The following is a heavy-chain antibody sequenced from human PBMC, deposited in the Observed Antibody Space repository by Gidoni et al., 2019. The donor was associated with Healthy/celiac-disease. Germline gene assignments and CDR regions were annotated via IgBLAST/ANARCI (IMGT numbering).Heavy chain of an antibody. CDR1: GGTFSSYA. CDR3: ANPAESGSYYFDY. D-gene: IGHD1-26*01. CDR2: IIPILGIA. V-gene: IGHV1-69*04. Sequence: QVQLVQSGAEVKKPGSSVKVSCQASGGTFSSYAISWVRQAPGQGLEWMGRIIPILGIANYAQKFQGRVTITADKSTSTAYMELSSLRSEDTAVYYCANPAESGSYYFDYWGQGTLVTVSS. J-gene: IGHJ4*02.